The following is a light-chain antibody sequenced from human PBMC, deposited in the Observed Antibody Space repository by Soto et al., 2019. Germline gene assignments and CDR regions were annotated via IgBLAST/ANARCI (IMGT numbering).Light chain of an antibody. J-gene: IGKJ1*01. CDR2: WAS. Sequence: DIVMTQSPDSLAVSLGERATINCKSSQSITYSSNNKNYLAWYQQKPGQPPKLFIYWASIRESGVPDRFSGSASGTDFTLTISSLQAEDVAVYYCLQYYSFPWTFGQGTKVEI. CDR1: QSITYSSNNKNY. CDR3: LQYYSFPWT. V-gene: IGKV4-1*01.